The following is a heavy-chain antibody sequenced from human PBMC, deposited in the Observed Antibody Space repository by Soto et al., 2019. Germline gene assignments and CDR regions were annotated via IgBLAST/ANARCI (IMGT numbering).Heavy chain of an antibody. J-gene: IGHJ6*02. D-gene: IGHD3-3*02. CDR2: INSDGSST. CDR1: GFTFSSYW. CDR3: ARDFWAPDIFGVVYYYYGMDV. Sequence: GGSLRLSCAASGFTFSSYWMHWVRQAPGKGLVWVSRINSDGSSTSYADPVKGRFTISRDNAKNTLYLQMNSLRAEDTAVYYCARDFWAPDIFGVVYYYYGMDVWGQGTTVTVSS. V-gene: IGHV3-74*01.